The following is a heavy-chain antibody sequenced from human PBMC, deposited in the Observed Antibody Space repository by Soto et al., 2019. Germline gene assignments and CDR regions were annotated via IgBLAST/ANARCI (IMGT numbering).Heavy chain of an antibody. J-gene: IGHJ4*02. D-gene: IGHD1-26*01. Sequence: EVQLVESGGGLVQPGGSLRLSCAASGFTFGNYWMYWVRQAPGKGLVWVARIHNDGKTTTYADSVKGRFTISRDIAKSTLYLQMNSLNADDTAVYYCARGRGSFYLDFWGQGTLVTVS. CDR1: GFTFGNYW. CDR3: ARGRGSFYLDF. V-gene: IGHV3-74*01. CDR2: IHNDGKTT.